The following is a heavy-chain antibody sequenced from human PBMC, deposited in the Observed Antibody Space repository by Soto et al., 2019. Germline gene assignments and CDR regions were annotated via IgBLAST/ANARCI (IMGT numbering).Heavy chain of an antibody. CDR2: IGPDGREK. CDR3: AREIAVAGGSCFDC. CDR1: GFTFSNYW. V-gene: IGHV3-7*01. J-gene: IGHJ4*02. D-gene: IGHD6-19*01. Sequence: EVQLVESGGSLVQPGGSLRLSCAASGFTFSNYWMTWVRQTPGKGLEWVANIGPDGREKNYVGSVKGRFTSSRDNAKNSLYLQMNSLRAEDTAVYFCAREIAVAGGSCFDCWGQGLLITVSS.